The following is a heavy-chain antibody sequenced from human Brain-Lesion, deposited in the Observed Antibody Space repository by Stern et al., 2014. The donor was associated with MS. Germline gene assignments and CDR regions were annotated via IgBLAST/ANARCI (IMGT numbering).Heavy chain of an antibody. V-gene: IGHV4-30-2*01. CDR1: GYSLTRAAFS. J-gene: IGHJ5*02. CDR3: ARGRSRVHPPLDP. CDR2: MYYGGSP. D-gene: IGHD2-2*01. Sequence: QLQLQESGSGLVTPSPTLSLTCRVSGYSLTRAAFSWTWLRPAPGKGLELIGSMYYGGSPLYNPSLRSLVNISVDTSKNQCSRRLNAGTAADTAVYYCARGRSRVHPPLDPWGQGTLVTVSS.